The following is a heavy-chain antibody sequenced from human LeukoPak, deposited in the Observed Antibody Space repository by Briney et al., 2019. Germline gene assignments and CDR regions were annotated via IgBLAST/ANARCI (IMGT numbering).Heavy chain of an antibody. CDR2: IDTSTTYM. J-gene: IGHJ2*01. CDR3: AREAGTGERWYFDL. D-gene: IGHD7-27*01. Sequence: GGSLRLSCAASGFTFSSYSMNWVRQAPGKGLEWVSSIDTSTTYMTYADSVKGRFTISRDNARNSLYLQMNSLRAEDTAVYYCAREAGTGERWYFDLWGRGTLVTVPS. CDR1: GFTFSSYS. V-gene: IGHV3-21*01.